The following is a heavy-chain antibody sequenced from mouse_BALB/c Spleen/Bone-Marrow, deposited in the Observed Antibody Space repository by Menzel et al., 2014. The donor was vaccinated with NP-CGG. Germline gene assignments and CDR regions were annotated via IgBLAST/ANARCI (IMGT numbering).Heavy chain of an antibody. D-gene: IGHD1-2*01. Sequence: EVKVIESGGGLVQPGGSLKLSCAASGFDFSRSWMSWVRQAPGKGLEWIGEINPDSSTINYTPSLKDKFIISRDNAKNTLYLQMTKVRSEDAALYYCVSLHYYGLFAYWGQGTLVTVSA. V-gene: IGHV4-1*02. CDR3: VSLHYYGLFAY. J-gene: IGHJ3*01. CDR2: INPDSSTI. CDR1: GFDFSRSW.